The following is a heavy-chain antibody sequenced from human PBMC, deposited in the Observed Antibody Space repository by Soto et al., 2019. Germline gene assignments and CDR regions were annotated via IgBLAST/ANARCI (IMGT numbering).Heavy chain of an antibody. CDR2: IYYSGST. CDR3: ARIQTFFGITTFFDY. J-gene: IGHJ4*02. D-gene: IGHD3-3*01. V-gene: IGHV4-31*03. Sequence: LSRTCTVSGCSINSAGYYWSWFRHHPGQGLEWIGNIYYSGSTNYNPSLKSRVAISIDTSKNHFSLNLTSVTAADTAVYYCARIQTFFGITTFFDYWGQGTLVTVSS. CDR1: GCSINSAGYY.